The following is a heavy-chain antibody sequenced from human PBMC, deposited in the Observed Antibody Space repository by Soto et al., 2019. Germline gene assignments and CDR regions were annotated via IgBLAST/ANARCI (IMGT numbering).Heavy chain of an antibody. CDR3: ARGDRTYCSGGSCYSDGLLGLNFDY. J-gene: IGHJ4*02. D-gene: IGHD2-15*01. V-gene: IGHV4-31*03. CDR2: IYYSGST. CDR1: GGSISSGGYY. Sequence: SETLSLTCTVSGGSISSGGYYWSWIRQHPGKGLEWIGYIYYSGSTYYNPSLKSRVTISVDTSKNQFSLKLSSVTAAATAVYYCARGDRTYCSGGSCYSDGLLGLNFDYWGQGTLVTVSS.